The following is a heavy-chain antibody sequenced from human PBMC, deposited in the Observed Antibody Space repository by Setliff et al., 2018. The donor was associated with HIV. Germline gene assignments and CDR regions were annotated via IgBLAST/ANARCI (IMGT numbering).Heavy chain of an antibody. CDR1: GGSISSGSYY. J-gene: IGHJ6*03. D-gene: IGHD6-13*01. Sequence: PSETLSLTCTVSGGSISSGSYYWNWIRQPAGKGLEWIGHIYSSGSTNYNPSLKSRVTISVDTSKNQFSLKVNSVTAADTAVYYCARGARLLAGYSDRWDYYYMAVWGKGTTVTVSS. CDR3: ARGARLLAGYSDRWDYYYMAV. CDR2: IYSSGST. V-gene: IGHV4-61*09.